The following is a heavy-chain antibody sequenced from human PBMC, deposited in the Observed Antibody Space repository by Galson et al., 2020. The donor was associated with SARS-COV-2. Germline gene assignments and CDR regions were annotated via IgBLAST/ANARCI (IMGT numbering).Heavy chain of an antibody. CDR1: GGSINNYY. CDR3: ARHLRTMDRGIITTYYYYAMDV. V-gene: IGHV4-4*09. CDR2: IYPSGTT. J-gene: IGHJ6*02. D-gene: IGHD3-10*01. Sequence: ASETLSLTCGVSGGSINNYYWSWVRQPPGKGPEWIGYIYPSGTTSSNPSLGSRVTISLDASRFQIFLRLTSVTAADTAMYYCARHLRTMDRGIITTYYYYAMDVWGQGTKVTVSS.